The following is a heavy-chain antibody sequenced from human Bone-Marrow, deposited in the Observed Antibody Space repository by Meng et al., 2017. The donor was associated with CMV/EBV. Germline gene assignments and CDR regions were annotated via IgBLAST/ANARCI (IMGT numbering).Heavy chain of an antibody. CDR1: GYTFTSYY. CDR3: ATHDFWTGYYYYYDLDV. CDR2: INPSGGST. V-gene: IGHV1-46*01. J-gene: IGHJ6*02. D-gene: IGHD3/OR15-3a*01. Sequence: ASVKVSCKASGYTFTSYYMHWVRQAPGQGLEWMGIINPSGGSTSYAQKFQGRVTMTRDTSTSTVYMELSSLRSEDTAVYYCATHDFWTGYYYYYDLDVWGQGTTVTVSS.